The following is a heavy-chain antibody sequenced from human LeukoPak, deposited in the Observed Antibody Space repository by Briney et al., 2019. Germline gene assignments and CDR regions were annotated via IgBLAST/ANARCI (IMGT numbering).Heavy chain of an antibody. D-gene: IGHD3-22*01. Sequence: GGSLRLSCAASGFTFSNYYMNWVRQAPGKGLEWVATINQDGSEKFYVDPVKGRFTISRDSAKKSLYLQMNSLRAEDTAVYYCARYFDGSGYYDSFDHWGQGTLVTVSS. CDR1: GFTFSNYY. V-gene: IGHV3-7*01. CDR2: INQDGSEK. J-gene: IGHJ4*02. CDR3: ARYFDGSGYYDSFDH.